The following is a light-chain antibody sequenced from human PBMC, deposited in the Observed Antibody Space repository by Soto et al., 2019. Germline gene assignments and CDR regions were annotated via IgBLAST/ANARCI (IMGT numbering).Light chain of an antibody. CDR1: QAINSY. CDR2: TTS. Sequence: DIQMTQSPSSVSASVGDRVTITCRASQAINSYLAWYQQKPGKAPNLLIYTTSSLQSGVPSRFSGSGSGTYFTLTISNLEPEDFATYYCQQGNRFPLSFGGGTQVEIK. CDR3: QQGNRFPLS. J-gene: IGKJ4*01. V-gene: IGKV1-12*01.